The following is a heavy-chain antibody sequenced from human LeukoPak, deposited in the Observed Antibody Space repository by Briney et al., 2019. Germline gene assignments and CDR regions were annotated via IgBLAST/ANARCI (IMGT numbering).Heavy chain of an antibody. V-gene: IGHV4-34*01. CDR1: GGSFSGYY. CDR3: ARADMVRGVIEIDY. J-gene: IGHJ4*02. D-gene: IGHD3-10*01. Sequence: SETLSLTCAVYGGSFSGYYWSWIRQPPGKGLEWIGEINHSGSTNYNPSLKSRVTISVDTSKNQFSLKLSSVTAADTAVYYCARADMVRGVIEIDYWGQGTLVTVSS. CDR2: INHSGST.